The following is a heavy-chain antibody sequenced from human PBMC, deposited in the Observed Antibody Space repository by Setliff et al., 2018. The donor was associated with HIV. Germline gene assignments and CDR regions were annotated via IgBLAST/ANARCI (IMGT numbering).Heavy chain of an antibody. CDR2: IYNSEST. CDR1: GDSIGTYY. J-gene: IGHJ3*02. Sequence: PSETLSLTCTVSGDSIGTYYWSWIRQPPGKGLEWIGHIYNSESTKYNPSLKSRVTISVDTSTNQFSLKLSSVTAADTAVYYCTTLVGANPWHDAFDIWGHGTMVTVSS. CDR3: TTLVGANPWHDAFDI. V-gene: IGHV4-59*01. D-gene: IGHD1-26*01.